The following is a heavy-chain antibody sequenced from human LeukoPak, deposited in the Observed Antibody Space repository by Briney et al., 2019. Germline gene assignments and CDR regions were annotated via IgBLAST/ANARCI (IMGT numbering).Heavy chain of an antibody. V-gene: IGHV6-1*01. D-gene: IGHD3-22*01. J-gene: IGHJ4*02. CDR3: ARDGDYYDSSGYLDNYFDY. CDR1: GDSVSSNSAA. CDR2: TYYRSKWYN. Sequence: SQTLSLTCAISGDSVSSNSAAWNWIRQSPSRGLEWLGRTYYRSKWYNDYAVSVKSRITINPDTSKNQFSLQLNSVTPEDTAVYYCARDGDYYDSSGYLDNYFDYWGQGTLVTVSS.